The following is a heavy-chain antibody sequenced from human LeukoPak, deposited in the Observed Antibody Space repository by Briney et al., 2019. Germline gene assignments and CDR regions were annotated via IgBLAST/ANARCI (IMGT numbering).Heavy chain of an antibody. J-gene: IGHJ6*03. CDR1: GGTFSSYA. CDR2: IIPIFGTA. V-gene: IGHV1-69*05. D-gene: IGHD3-22*01. Sequence: ASVKVSXKASGGTFSSYAISWVRQAPGQGLEWMGGIIPIFGTAKYAQKFQGRVTITTDESTSTAYMELSSLRSEDTAVYYCARERYYYDSSGYYYMDVWGKGTTVTVSS. CDR3: ARERYYYDSSGYYYMDV.